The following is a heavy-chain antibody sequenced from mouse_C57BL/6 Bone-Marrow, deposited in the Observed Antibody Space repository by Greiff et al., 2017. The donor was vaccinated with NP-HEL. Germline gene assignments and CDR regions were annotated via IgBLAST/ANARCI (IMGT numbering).Heavy chain of an antibody. CDR2: IYPRSGNT. D-gene: IGHD1-1*01. CDR3: ARRDYYGSSRY. V-gene: IGHV1-81*01. Sequence: VKLQESGAELARPGASVKLSCKASGYTFTSYGISWVKQRTGQGLEWIGEIYPRSGNTYYNEKFKGKATLTADKSSSTAYMELRSLTSEDSAVYFCARRDYYGSSRYWGQGTTLTVSS. CDR1: GYTFTSYG. J-gene: IGHJ2*01.